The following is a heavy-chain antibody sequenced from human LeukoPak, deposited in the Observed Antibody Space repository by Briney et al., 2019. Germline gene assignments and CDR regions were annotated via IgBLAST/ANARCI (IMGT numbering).Heavy chain of an antibody. Sequence: GASVKVSCKASGGTFSSYTISWVRQAPGQGLEWMGRIIPIFGTANYAQKFQGRVTITTDESTSTAYMELSSLRSEDTAVYYCARTSGYYSDYWGQGTLVTVSS. D-gene: IGHD3-22*01. J-gene: IGHJ4*02. CDR3: ARTSGYYSDY. CDR1: GGTFSSYT. CDR2: IIPIFGTA. V-gene: IGHV1-69*05.